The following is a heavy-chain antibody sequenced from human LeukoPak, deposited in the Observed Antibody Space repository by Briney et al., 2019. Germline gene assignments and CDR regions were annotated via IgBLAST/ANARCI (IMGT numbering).Heavy chain of an antibody. D-gene: IGHD3-10*01. J-gene: IGHJ5*02. Sequence: ASVKVSCKASGYTFTSYGISWVRQAPGQGLEWMGWISAYNGNTNYAQKLQGRVTMTRDTSISTAYMELSRLRSDDTAVYYCARGVRGVIRWFDPWGQGTLVTVSS. CDR3: ARGVRGVIRWFDP. CDR2: ISAYNGNT. V-gene: IGHV1-18*01. CDR1: GYTFTSYG.